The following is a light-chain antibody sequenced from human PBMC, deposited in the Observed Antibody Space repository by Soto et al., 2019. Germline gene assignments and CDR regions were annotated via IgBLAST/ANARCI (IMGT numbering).Light chain of an antibody. CDR2: ETD. J-gene: IGLJ3*02. Sequence: QSVLTQPPSVSAAPGQKDTLSCSGSSSNIGNSYVSLYRQLPGTAPKLLIYETDKRTTGTPERFSGSKSGTSATLGITGLQTGDEADYYCGTWDSSLSAWVFGGGTQLTVL. CDR1: SSNIGNSY. CDR3: GTWDSSLSAWV. V-gene: IGLV1-51*01.